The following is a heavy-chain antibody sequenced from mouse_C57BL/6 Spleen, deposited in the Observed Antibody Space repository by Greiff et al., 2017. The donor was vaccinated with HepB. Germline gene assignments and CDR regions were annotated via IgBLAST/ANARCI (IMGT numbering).Heavy chain of an antibody. J-gene: IGHJ4*01. CDR1: GFTFSSYA. CDR3: ARGTVVAPYAMDY. CDR2: ISDGGSYT. D-gene: IGHD1-1*01. Sequence: EVQGVESGGGLVKPGGSLKLSCAASGFTFSSYAMSWVRQTPEKRLEWVATISDGGSYTYYPDNVKGRFTISRDNAKNNLYLQMSHLNTEDTAMYYCARGTVVAPYAMDYWGQGTSVTVSS. V-gene: IGHV5-4*01.